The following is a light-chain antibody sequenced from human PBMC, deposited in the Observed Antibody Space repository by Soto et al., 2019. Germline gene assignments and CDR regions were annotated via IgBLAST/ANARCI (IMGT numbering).Light chain of an antibody. J-gene: IGLJ1*01. Sequence: QSVLTQPASVSGSPGQSITISCTGTSSDVGGYNYVSWYQQQSGKVPKLLIYNVRIRPSGVSNRFSGSKSGNTASLTISGLQAEDEADYFCTSSTSDSLYVFGTGTKVTVL. CDR3: TSSTSDSLYV. CDR2: NVR. CDR1: SSDVGGYNY. V-gene: IGLV2-14*03.